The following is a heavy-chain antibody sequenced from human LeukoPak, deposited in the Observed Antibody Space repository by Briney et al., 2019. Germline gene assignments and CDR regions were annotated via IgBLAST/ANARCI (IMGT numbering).Heavy chain of an antibody. CDR3: AKAVGATLGAFDI. CDR1: GFTFSSYG. Sequence: PGGSLRLSCAASGFTFSSYGMSWVRQAPGKGLEWVSAISGSGGSTYYADSVKGRFTISRDNSKNTLYLQMNSLRAEDTAVHYCAKAVGATLGAFDIWGQGTMVTVSS. V-gene: IGHV3-23*01. CDR2: ISGSGGST. J-gene: IGHJ3*02. D-gene: IGHD1-26*01.